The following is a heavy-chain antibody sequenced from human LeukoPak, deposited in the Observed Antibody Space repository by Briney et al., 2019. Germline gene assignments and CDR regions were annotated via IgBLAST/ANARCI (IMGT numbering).Heavy chain of an antibody. V-gene: IGHV3-23*01. CDR2: ISGSGGST. CDR3: AKESRDGYNSYYFDY. J-gene: IGHJ4*02. CDR1: GFTFSRYA. Sequence: PGGSLRLSCAASGFTFSRYAMSWVRQAPGKGLEWVSDISGSGGSTYYADSVKGRFTISRDNSKNTLYLQMNSLRAEDTAVYYCAKESRDGYNSYYFDYWGQGTLVTVSS. D-gene: IGHD5-24*01.